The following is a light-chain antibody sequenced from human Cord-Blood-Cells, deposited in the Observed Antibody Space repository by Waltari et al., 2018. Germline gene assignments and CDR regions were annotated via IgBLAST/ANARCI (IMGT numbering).Light chain of an antibody. V-gene: IGLV1-40*01. CDR3: QSYDSSLSGSV. CDR2: GNS. CDR1: SSNIGAGYD. Sequence: QSVLTQPPSVSGAPGQRVTISCTGSSSNIGAGYDVHWYQQLPGTAPKLLIYGNSNRPSVVPDRFAGSKSGTSASLAITGRQAEEEADYYCQSYDSSLSGSVFGGGTKLTVL. J-gene: IGLJ3*02.